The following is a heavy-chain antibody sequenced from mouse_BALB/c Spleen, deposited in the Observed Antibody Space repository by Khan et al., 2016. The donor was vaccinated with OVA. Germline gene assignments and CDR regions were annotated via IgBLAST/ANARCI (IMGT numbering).Heavy chain of an antibody. CDR1: GFSLTNYG. V-gene: IGHV2-6-1*01. CDR3: DRPPYYRDNIMDY. D-gene: IGHD2-13*01. J-gene: IGHJ4*01. CDR2: IWSDGST. Sequence: QMQLEESGPGLVAPSQSLSITCTISGFSLTNYGVHWIRQPPGKGLEWLVVIWSDGSTTYNSALKSRLTITKDNSKSQVFLQMNSLQTDDTAIYFYDRPPYYRDNIMDYWGQGTSVTVSS.